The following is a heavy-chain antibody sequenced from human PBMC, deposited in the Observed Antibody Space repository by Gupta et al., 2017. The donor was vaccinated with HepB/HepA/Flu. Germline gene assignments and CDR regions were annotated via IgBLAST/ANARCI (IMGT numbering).Heavy chain of an antibody. D-gene: IGHD4-11*01. J-gene: IGHJ6*02. CDR1: GGSFSGYY. CDR2: INHSGST. V-gene: IGHV4-34*01. CDR3: ARGRGPLHSGHGLHKDLGVYGMDV. Sequence: QVQLQQWGAGLLKPSETLSLTCAVYGGSFSGYYWSWIRQPPGKGLEWIGEINHSGSTNYNPSLKSRVTISVDTSKNQFSLKLSSVTAADTAVYYCARGRGPLHSGHGLHKDLGVYGMDVWGQGTTVTVSS.